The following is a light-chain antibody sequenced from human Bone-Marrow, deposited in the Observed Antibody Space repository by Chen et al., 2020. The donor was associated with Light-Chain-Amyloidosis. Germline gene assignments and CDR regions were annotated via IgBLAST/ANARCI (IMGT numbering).Light chain of an antibody. CDR1: LTISSNY. CDR2: GSS. J-gene: IGKJ4*01. V-gene: IGKV3-20*01. CDR3: QQYGTSQLT. Sequence: EIVLTQSPGTLSLSPGEGANLSCRASLTISSNYLTWYQQKFGQAPRLLIYGSSSRATVIPDRFTGSGSGTEFALTINLLEPEDFAMYDCQQYGTSQLTFGGGTKVGIK.